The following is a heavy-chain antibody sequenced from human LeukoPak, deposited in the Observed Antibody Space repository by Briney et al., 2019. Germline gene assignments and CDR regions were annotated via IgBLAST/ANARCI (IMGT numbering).Heavy chain of an antibody. CDR1: GFTFSSYS. Sequence: PGGSLRLSCAASGFTFSSYSMNWVRQAPGKGLEWVSSISSSSIYIYYADSVKGRFTISRDNAKNTLYLQMNSLRAEDTAVYYCARDPGHRLTNDYGGNPFRHFDLWGRGTLVTVSS. CDR3: ARDPGHRLTNDYGGNPFRHFDL. D-gene: IGHD4-17*01. J-gene: IGHJ2*01. CDR2: ISSSSIYI. V-gene: IGHV3-21*01.